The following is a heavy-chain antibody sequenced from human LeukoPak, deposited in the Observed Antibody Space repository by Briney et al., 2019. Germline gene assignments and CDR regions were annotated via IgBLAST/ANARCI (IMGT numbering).Heavy chain of an antibody. CDR2: IRNKVNSYTT. Sequence: GGSLRLSCAVSGVSLSDHYMDWVRQAPGKGLEWVGRIRNKVNSYTTEYAASVKGRFTISRDDSKKSLSLQMNSLKIEDTAVYYCTRSLGSGWYDGDYWGQGTLVTVSS. CDR1: GVSLSDHY. CDR3: TRSLGSGWYDGDY. V-gene: IGHV3-72*01. D-gene: IGHD6-19*01. J-gene: IGHJ4*02.